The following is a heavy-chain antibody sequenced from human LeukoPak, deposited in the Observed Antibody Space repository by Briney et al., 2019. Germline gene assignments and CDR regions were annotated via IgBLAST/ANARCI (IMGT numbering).Heavy chain of an antibody. D-gene: IGHD3-3*01. CDR3: AKGDRNYDFWSGYYGH. Sequence: GGSLRLSCAASGFTFSSYGMHWVRQAPGKGLEWVAVISYDGSNKYYADSVKGRFTISRDNSKNTLYLQMNSLGAEDTAVYYCAKGDRNYDFWSGYYGHWGQGTLVTVSS. CDR2: ISYDGSNK. CDR1: GFTFSSYG. V-gene: IGHV3-30*18. J-gene: IGHJ4*02.